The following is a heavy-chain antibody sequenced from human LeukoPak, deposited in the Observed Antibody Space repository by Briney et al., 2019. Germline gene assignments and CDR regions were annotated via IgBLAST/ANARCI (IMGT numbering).Heavy chain of an antibody. D-gene: IGHD3-9*01. V-gene: IGHV3-64*01. CDR2: ISSNGGST. Sequence: GGSLRFSCAASGFTFSSYARHWVRQAPGKGLEYVSAISSNGGSTYYANSVKGRFTISRDNSKNTLYLQMGSLRAEDMAVYYCARDIGYYDILTGYYASSHMDVWGKGTTVTISS. CDR1: GFTFSSYA. J-gene: IGHJ6*03. CDR3: ARDIGYYDILTGYYASSHMDV.